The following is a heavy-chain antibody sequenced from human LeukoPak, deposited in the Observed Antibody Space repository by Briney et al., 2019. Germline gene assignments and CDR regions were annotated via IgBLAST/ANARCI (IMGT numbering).Heavy chain of an antibody. V-gene: IGHV4-39*01. J-gene: IGHJ4*02. CDR1: GGSISSSSYY. CDR3: ARGGSYYYDSSGYYYGY. D-gene: IGHD3-22*01. Sequence: SETLSLTCTVSGGSISSSSYYWGWIRQPPGKGLEWIGSIYYSGSTYYNPSLKSRVTISVDTSKNQFSLKLSSVTAADTAVYYCARGGSYYYDSSGYYYGYWGQGTLVTVSS. CDR2: IYYSGST.